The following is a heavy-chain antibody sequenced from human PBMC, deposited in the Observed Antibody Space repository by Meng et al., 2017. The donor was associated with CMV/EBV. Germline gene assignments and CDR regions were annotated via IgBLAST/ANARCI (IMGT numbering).Heavy chain of an antibody. CDR3: ARGGNWFDP. Sequence: QLQHQQWGGVLFMPSQTPSLTCAGYGGSFSGYHWTWIRQPPGKGLEWIGEINHSGSTNYNPSLKSRVTISVDTSKNQFSLKLSSVTAADTAVYYCARGGNWFDPWGQGTLVTVSS. CDR1: GGSFSGYH. V-gene: IGHV4-34*01. J-gene: IGHJ5*02. CDR2: INHSGST.